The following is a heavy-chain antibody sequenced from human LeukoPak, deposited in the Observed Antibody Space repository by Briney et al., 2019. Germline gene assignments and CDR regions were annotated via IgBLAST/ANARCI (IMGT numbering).Heavy chain of an antibody. Sequence: GGSLRLSCAASGFTFSNAWMSWVRQAPGKGLEWVGRIRSKTDGGTTEYAAPVKGGFTISRDDSKNTLYLQMNSLKTEDTGVYYCTTEISLIWDWGQGTLVTVSS. CDR3: TTEISLIWD. D-gene: IGHD2-15*01. CDR2: IRSKTDGGTT. CDR1: GFTFSNAW. J-gene: IGHJ4*02. V-gene: IGHV3-15*01.